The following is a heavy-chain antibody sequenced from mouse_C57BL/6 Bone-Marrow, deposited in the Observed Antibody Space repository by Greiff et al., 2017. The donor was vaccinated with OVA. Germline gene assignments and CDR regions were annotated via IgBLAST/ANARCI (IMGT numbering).Heavy chain of an antibody. Sequence: EVKLVESGGGLVQPGGSLKLSCAASGFTFSDYYMYWVRQTPEKRLEWVAYISNGGGSTYYPDTVKGRFTISRDNAKNTLYLQMSRLKSEDTAMYYCARHGKGVYDGYPFAYWGQGTLVTVSA. CDR1: GFTFSDYY. CDR3: ARHGKGVYDGYPFAY. D-gene: IGHD2-3*01. V-gene: IGHV5-12*01. J-gene: IGHJ3*01. CDR2: ISNGGGST.